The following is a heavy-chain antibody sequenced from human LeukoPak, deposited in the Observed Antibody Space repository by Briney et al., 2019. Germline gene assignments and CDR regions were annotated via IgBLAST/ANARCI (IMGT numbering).Heavy chain of an antibody. CDR2: INHSGST. Sequence: KPSETLSLTCAVYGGSFSGYYWSWIRQPPGKGLEWIGEINHSGSTNYNPSLKSRVTISVDTSKNQFSLKLSSVTAADTAVYYCARVGDGYDPIFDYWGQGTLVTVSS. J-gene: IGHJ4*02. CDR3: ARVGDGYDPIFDY. D-gene: IGHD5-24*01. V-gene: IGHV4-34*01. CDR1: GGSFSGYY.